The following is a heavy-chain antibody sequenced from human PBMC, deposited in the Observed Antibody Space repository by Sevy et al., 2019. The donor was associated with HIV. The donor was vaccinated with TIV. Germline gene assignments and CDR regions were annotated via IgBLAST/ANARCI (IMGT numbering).Heavy chain of an antibody. D-gene: IGHD3-10*01. CDR2: IKSKTDGGTT. Sequence: GGSLRLSCAASGFTFSNAWMSWVRQAPGKGLEWVGRIKSKTDGGTTDYAAPVKGRFTISRDDSKNTLYLQMNSLKTEDTAVYYCTTEAGYHYAPSPADYWGHGTLVTVSS. CDR3: TTEAGYHYAPSPADY. V-gene: IGHV3-15*01. CDR1: GFTFSNAW. J-gene: IGHJ4*01.